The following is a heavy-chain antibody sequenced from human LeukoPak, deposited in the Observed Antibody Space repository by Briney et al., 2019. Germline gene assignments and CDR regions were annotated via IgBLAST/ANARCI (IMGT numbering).Heavy chain of an antibody. V-gene: IGHV4-39*07. CDR2: IYYSGST. CDR3: ARIAAGDYYYYYYMDV. J-gene: IGHJ6*03. D-gene: IGHD6-13*01. CDR1: GGSISSSSYS. Sequence: SETLSLTCTVSGGSISSSSYSWGWIRQPPGKGLEWIGSIYYSGSTYYNPSLKSRVTISVDTSKNQFSLKLSSVTAADTAVYYCARIAAGDYYYYYYMDVWGKGTTVTVSS.